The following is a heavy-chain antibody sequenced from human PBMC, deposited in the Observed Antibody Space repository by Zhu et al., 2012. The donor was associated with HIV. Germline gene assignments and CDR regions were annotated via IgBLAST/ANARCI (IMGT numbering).Heavy chain of an antibody. V-gene: IGHV4-30-4*08. CDR3: ARDASRTVRGLSYKGLYWYFDL. J-gene: IGHJ2*01. Sequence: QVQLQESGPGLVKPSQTLSLTCTVSGGSISSGDYYWSWIRQPPGKGLEWIGYIYYSGSTYYNPSLKSRITISVDTSKNQFSLKLNSVTAADTAVYYCARDASRTVRGLSYKGLYWYFDLWAVAPGTVSS. D-gene: IGHD3-10*01. CDR2: IYYSGST. CDR1: GGSISSGDYY.